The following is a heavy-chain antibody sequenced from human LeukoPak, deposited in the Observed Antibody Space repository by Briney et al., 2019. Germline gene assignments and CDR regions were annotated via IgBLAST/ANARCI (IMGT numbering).Heavy chain of an antibody. CDR2: IKEDGSEK. CDR3: AELGITMIGGV. CDR1: GFTFSSYW. D-gene: IGHD3-10*02. Sequence: GGSLRLSCAASGFTFSSYWMSWVRQAPGKGRGWVGNIKEDGSEKYYVDSVKGRFTISRDNAKNSLYLQMNSLRAEDTAVYYCAELGITMIGGVWGKGTTVTISS. V-gene: IGHV3-7*01. J-gene: IGHJ6*04.